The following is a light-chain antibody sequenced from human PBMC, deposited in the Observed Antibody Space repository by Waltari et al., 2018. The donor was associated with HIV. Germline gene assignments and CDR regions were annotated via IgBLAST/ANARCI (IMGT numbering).Light chain of an antibody. CDR1: SSDVGGYNY. CDR2: EVS. J-gene: IGLJ2*01. Sequence: QSALTQPRSVSGSPGQSVTISCTGTSSDVGGYNYVSWYQQHPGKAPKLMIYEVSKRPSGVPDRFSGSKAGNTASLTISGLQAEDDADYYCCSYAGSYTYVVFGGGTKLTVL. V-gene: IGLV2-11*01. CDR3: CSYAGSYTYVV.